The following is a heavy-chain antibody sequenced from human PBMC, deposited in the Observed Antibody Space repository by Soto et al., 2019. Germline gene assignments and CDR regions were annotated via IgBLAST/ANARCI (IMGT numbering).Heavy chain of an antibody. CDR3: ARYFNTYSGPPI. J-gene: IGHJ4*02. D-gene: IGHD5-12*01. CDR1: GYVIPSGYF. CDR2: VDHSGST. V-gene: IGHV4-38-2*01. Sequence: PSETLSLTCVVSGYVIPSGYFWGWIRQPPGKGLEWIGTVDHSGSTYYDPSLQGRVTISIDTSKNQFSLKLTSVTAADTALYYGARYFNTYSGPPIWGQGTLVTVSS.